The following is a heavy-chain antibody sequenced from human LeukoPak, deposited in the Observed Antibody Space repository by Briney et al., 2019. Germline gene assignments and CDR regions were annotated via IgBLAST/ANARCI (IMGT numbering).Heavy chain of an antibody. CDR2: INPSGGST. J-gene: IGHJ4*02. V-gene: IGHV1-46*01. Sequence: GASVKVSCKASGYTFTSYYMHWVRQAPGQGLEWMGIINPSGGSTSYAQKFQGRVTMTSNTSISTAYMELSSLRSEDTAVYYCARGTDYYDSSGPFDYWGQGTLVTVSS. CDR1: GYTFTSYY. CDR3: ARGTDYYDSSGPFDY. D-gene: IGHD3-22*01.